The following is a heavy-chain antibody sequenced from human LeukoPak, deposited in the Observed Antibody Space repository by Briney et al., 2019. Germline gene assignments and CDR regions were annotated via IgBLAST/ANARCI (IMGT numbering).Heavy chain of an antibody. Sequence: ASVKVSCKASGYTFTSYYIHWVRQAPGQGLEWMGIINPSGGSTSYAQKFQGRVTMTRDTSTSTVYVELSSLRSEDTAVYYCARSIGAAAGTDYWGQGTLVTVSS. CDR2: INPSGGST. CDR3: ARSIGAAAGTDY. V-gene: IGHV1-46*01. D-gene: IGHD6-13*01. CDR1: GYTFTSYY. J-gene: IGHJ4*02.